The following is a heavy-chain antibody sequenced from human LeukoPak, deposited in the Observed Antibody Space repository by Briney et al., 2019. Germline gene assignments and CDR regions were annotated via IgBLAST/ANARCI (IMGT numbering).Heavy chain of an antibody. Sequence: ASVKVSFKASGGTFSSYAISWVRQAPGQGLEWMGGIIPIFGTANYAQKFQGRVTITADESTSTAYMELSSLRSEDTAVYYCARARRSGGEGAFDIWGQGTMVTVSS. V-gene: IGHV1-69*01. CDR3: ARARRSGGEGAFDI. J-gene: IGHJ3*02. D-gene: IGHD1-14*01. CDR1: GGTFSSYA. CDR2: IIPIFGTA.